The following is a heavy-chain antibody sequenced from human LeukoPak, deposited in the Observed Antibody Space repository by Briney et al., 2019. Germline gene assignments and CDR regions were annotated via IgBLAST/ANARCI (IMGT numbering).Heavy chain of an antibody. V-gene: IGHV3-23*01. CDR1: GFTFSSYA. J-gene: IGHJ4*02. D-gene: IGHD3-10*01. CDR2: ISGSGGST. CDR3: AKDAVLLWFGEFYYPDY. Sequence: GGSLRLSCAASGFTFSSYAMSWVHQAPGKGLEWVSAISGSGGSTYYADSVKGRFTISRDNSKNTLYLQMNSLRAEDTAVYYCAKDAVLLWFGEFYYPDYWGQGTLVTVSS.